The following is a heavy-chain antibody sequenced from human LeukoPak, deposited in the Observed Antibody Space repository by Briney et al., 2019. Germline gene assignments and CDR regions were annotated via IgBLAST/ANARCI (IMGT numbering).Heavy chain of an antibody. V-gene: IGHV4-38-2*02. CDR3: ARGLSSSSHYYYYMDV. CDR2: INHSGST. Sequence: SETLSLTCTVSGYSMSSGYYWGWIRQPPGKGLEWIGEINHSGSTNYNPSLKSRVTISVDTSKNQFSLKLSSVTAADTAVYYCARGLSSSSHYYYYMDVWGKGTTVTVSS. J-gene: IGHJ6*03. CDR1: GYSMSSGYY. D-gene: IGHD6-6*01.